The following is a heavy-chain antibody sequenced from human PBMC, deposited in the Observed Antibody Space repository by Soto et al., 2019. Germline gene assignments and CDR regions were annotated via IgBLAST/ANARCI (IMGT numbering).Heavy chain of an antibody. CDR2: ISGSGGST. CDR1: GFTFSSYA. Sequence: PGGSLRLSCAAFGFTFSSYAMSWVRQAPGKGLEWVSAISGSGGSTYYADSVEGRFTISRDNSKNTLYLQMNSLRAEDTAVYYCAKDGGVLRYFDWLLSDFDYWGQGTLVTVSS. CDR3: AKDGGVLRYFDWLLSDFDY. D-gene: IGHD3-9*01. J-gene: IGHJ4*02. V-gene: IGHV3-23*01.